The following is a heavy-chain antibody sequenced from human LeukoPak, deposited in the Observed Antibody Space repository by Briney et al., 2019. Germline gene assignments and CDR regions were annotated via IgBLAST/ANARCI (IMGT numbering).Heavy chain of an antibody. CDR2: ISYDGSNK. Sequence: PGGSLRLSCAASGLTFSNYAMHWVRQAPGKGLEWVAVISYDGSNKFYADSVKGRFTISRDNAKNSLYLQMNSLRAEDTAVYYCAREGYDFWSGYYTPGYYYYMDVWGKGTTVTVSS. V-gene: IGHV3-30*04. D-gene: IGHD3-3*01. CDR3: AREGYDFWSGYYTPGYYYYMDV. CDR1: GLTFSNYA. J-gene: IGHJ6*03.